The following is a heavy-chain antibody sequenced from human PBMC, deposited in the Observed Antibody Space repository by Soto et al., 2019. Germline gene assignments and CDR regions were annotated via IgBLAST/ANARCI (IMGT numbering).Heavy chain of an antibody. J-gene: IGHJ6*02. CDR1: GFTFSSYG. CDR3: AKAWTQLSGYYYYGMDV. D-gene: IGHD5-18*01. V-gene: IGHV3-30*18. Sequence: QVQLVESGGGVVQPVRSLRLSCAASGFTFSSYGMHWVRQAPGKGLEWVAVVSYDGITKYYTDSVKGRFTVSRDNSKNTLYLRMSSLRPEDTAVYYCAKAWTQLSGYYYYGMDVWGQGTTVTVSS. CDR2: VSYDGITK.